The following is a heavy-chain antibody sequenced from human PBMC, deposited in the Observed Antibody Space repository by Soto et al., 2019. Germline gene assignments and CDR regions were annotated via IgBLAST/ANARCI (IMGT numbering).Heavy chain of an antibody. D-gene: IGHD2-2*01. J-gene: IGHJ6*02. CDR2: IIPMFGTT. CDR3: ARGGVPAAGAAPHYFHYGVDV. Sequence: QVQLVQAGPEVKKPGSSLKVSCKTAGDTFKKFAIIWVRQAPGQGHEGMGGIIPMFGTTKYPQKFQGRVTFTADKSTGTAYMELTSLMSEDTATYFCARGGVPAAGAAPHYFHYGVDVCGQGTTVTVSS. CDR1: GDTFKKFA. V-gene: IGHV1-69*06.